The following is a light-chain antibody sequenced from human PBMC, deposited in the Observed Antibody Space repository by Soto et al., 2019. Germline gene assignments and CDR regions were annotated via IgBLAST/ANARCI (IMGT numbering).Light chain of an antibody. V-gene: IGLV2-23*01. CDR2: QGN. J-gene: IGLJ2*01. CDR3: SSHAADYVA. Sequence: QSALTQPASVSGSPGQSITISCTGTSGDVGNYNFVSWYQHHVGKAPKLLTYQGNKRPSGVSDRFSASKSGNTASLTISGLQPEDEADYFCSSHAADYVAFGGGTKVTVL. CDR1: SGDVGNYNF.